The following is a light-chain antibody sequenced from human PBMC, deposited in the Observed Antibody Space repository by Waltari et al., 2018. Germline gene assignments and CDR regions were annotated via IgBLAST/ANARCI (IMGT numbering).Light chain of an antibody. CDR3: ASWDDTLNGYV. CDR2: SNS. J-gene: IGLJ1*01. V-gene: IGLV1-44*01. Sequence: QSVLTQPPSASGTPGQRVTISCSGSSSNLGSNPVNWYQQLPGTAPKLLIHSNSQRPSGVPARISGSKSGTSASLAIGGLQSEDEAQYFCASWDDTLNGYVFGIGTKVTVL. CDR1: SSNLGSNP.